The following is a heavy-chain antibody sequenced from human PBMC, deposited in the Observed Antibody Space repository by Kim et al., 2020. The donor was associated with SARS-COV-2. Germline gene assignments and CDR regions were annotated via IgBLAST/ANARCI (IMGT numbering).Heavy chain of an antibody. CDR3: AREGGCGYAVGG. CDR2: ISSNGGST. D-gene: IGHD5-18*01. Sequence: GGSLRLSCAASGFTFSSYGMSWVRQAPGKGLEWVSGISSNGGSTYYADSVKGRFTISRDNAKNTLYLQMNSLRAEDTAVYYCAREGGCGYAVGGRGQGT. V-gene: IGHV3-74*01. J-gene: IGHJ1*01. CDR1: GFTFSSYG.